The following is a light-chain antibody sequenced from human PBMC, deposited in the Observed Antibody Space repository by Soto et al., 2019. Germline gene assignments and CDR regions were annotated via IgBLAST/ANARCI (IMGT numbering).Light chain of an antibody. CDR1: QSVSSN. V-gene: IGKV3-15*01. Sequence: EIVMTQSPATLSVSPGETATLSCRASQSVSSNLAWFQQRPGQAPRLLIYRASTRATNIPARFSGSGSGTEFTLTISSLQSEDFALYYCQQYHNLWTFGQGTKVDI. CDR3: QQYHNLWT. J-gene: IGKJ1*01. CDR2: RAS.